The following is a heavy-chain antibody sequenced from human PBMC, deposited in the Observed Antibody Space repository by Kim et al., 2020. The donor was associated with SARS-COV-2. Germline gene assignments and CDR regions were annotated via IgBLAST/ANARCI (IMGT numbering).Heavy chain of an antibody. V-gene: IGHV3-30-3*01. CDR2: ISYDGSNK. D-gene: IGHD4-17*01. J-gene: IGHJ6*01. CDR1: GFTFSSYA. Sequence: GGSLRLSCAASGFTFSSYAMHWVRQAPGKGLEWVAVISYDGSNKYYADSVKGRFTISRDNSKNTLYLQMNSLRAEDTAVYYCAREGSKPLRDYYGMDVWG. CDR3: AREGSKPLRDYYGMDV.